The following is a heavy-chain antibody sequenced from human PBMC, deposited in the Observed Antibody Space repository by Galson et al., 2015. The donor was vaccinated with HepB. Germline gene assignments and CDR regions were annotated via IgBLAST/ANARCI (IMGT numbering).Heavy chain of an antibody. Sequence: SVKVSCKASGGTLRNHAISWVRQAPGQGLEWMGGTVPLFGTPNYAQRFRSRVTINADESTGSTYMELSSLRSEDSAIYYCATNRGYDSPYFDFWGQGALVIVSS. V-gene: IGHV1-69*13. CDR1: GGTLRNHA. D-gene: IGHD5-12*01. J-gene: IGHJ4*02. CDR3: ATNRGYDSPYFDF. CDR2: TVPLFGTP.